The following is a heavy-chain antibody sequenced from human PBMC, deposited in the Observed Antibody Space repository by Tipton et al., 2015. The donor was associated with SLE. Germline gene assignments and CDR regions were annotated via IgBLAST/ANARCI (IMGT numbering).Heavy chain of an antibody. CDR1: GYSISSGYY. CDR2: IYHSGST. Sequence: TLSLTCTVPGYSISSGYYWGWIRQPPGKGLEWIGSIYHSGSTYYNPSLKSRVTISVDTPKNQFSLKLSSVTAADTAVYYCASTLVISVYTARGYMDVWGKGTTVTVSS. D-gene: IGHD5-18*01. V-gene: IGHV4-38-2*02. J-gene: IGHJ6*03. CDR3: ASTLVISVYTARGYMDV.